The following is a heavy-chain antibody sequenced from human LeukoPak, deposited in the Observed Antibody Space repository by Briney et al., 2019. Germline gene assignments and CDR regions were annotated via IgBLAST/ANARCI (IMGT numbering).Heavy chain of an antibody. CDR3: ARWKSYGDYEDYFDY. J-gene: IGHJ4*02. Sequence: SVKVSCKASGGTFSSYAISWVRQAPGQGLEWMGGIIPIFGTANYAQKFQGRVTITTDESTSTAYMELSSLRSEDTAVYYCARWKSYGDYEDYFDYWGQGTLATVSS. V-gene: IGHV1-69*05. D-gene: IGHD4-17*01. CDR2: IIPIFGTA. CDR1: GGTFSSYA.